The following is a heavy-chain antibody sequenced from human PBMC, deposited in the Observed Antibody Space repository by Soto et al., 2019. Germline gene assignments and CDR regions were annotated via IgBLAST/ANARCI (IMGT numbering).Heavy chain of an antibody. Sequence: QLGGSLRLSCAASGFNFSNHWMHWVRQRPAEGLVWVSRITSDGKSKAYAESVKGRFAISRDNAKNTLYLQMNGLTAEDTAVYYCARESGDWPLNWFDPWGQGTLVTVSS. CDR1: GFNFSNHW. D-gene: IGHD2-21*02. J-gene: IGHJ5*02. V-gene: IGHV3-74*01. CDR2: ITSDGKSK. CDR3: ARESGDWPLNWFDP.